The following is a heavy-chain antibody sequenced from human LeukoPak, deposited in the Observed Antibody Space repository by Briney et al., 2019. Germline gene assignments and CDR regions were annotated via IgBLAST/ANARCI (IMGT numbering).Heavy chain of an antibody. CDR3: AKTSSHISGYDVNDY. D-gene: IGHD5-18*01. CDR1: GFTFSSYA. J-gene: IGHJ4*02. V-gene: IGHV3-23*01. CDR2: ISGSGGYT. Sequence: GGSLRLSCAASGFTFSSYAMTWVRQAPGKGLEWVSTISGSGGYTYYADSVKGRFTISRDNSKNTLYLQMNSLRAEDTAVYYCAKTSSHISGYDVNDYWGQGTLVTVSS.